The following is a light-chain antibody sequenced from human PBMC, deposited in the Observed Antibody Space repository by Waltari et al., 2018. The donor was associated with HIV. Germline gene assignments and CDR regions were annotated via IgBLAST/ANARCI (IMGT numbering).Light chain of an antibody. Sequence: NFMLTQPHSVSESPGKTIVISCTGSGGNIAHNYVQWYQPRPGSAPITVIFEDNQRHAGVPDLFAASIDSASISASFTFSGLGTEYEADYYCQSYDGSGVIFGGGTRLSVL. CDR2: EDN. J-gene: IGLJ2*01. CDR1: GGNIAHNY. CDR3: QSYDGSGVI. V-gene: IGLV6-57*02.